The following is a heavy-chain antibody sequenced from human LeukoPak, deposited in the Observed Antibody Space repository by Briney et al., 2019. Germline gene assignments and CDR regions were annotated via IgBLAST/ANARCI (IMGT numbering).Heavy chain of an antibody. CDR3: ARDHCSSTSCSIFDY. V-gene: IGHV1-2*02. D-gene: IGHD2-2*01. CDR1: GYTFTGYY. Sequence: GASVKVSCKASGYTFTGYYMHWVRQAPGQGLEWMGWINPNSGGTNYAQKFQGRVTMTRDTSISTAYMELSRLRSDDTAVYYCARDHCSSTSCSIFDYWGQGTLVTVSS. CDR2: INPNSGGT. J-gene: IGHJ4*02.